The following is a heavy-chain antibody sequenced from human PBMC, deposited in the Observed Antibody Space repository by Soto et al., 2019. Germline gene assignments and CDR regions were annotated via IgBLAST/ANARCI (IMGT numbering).Heavy chain of an antibody. CDR2: IYYSGST. D-gene: IGHD3-3*01. CDR3: ARSPSYYDFWSGYSVNWFDP. V-gene: IGHV4-31*03. J-gene: IGHJ5*02. Sequence: SETLSLTCTVSGGSISSGGYYWSWIRQHPGKGLEWIGYIYYSGSTYYNPSLKSRVTISVDTSKNQFSLKLSSVTAADTAVYYCARSPSYYDFWSGYSVNWFDPWGQGTLVTVSS. CDR1: GGSISSGGYY.